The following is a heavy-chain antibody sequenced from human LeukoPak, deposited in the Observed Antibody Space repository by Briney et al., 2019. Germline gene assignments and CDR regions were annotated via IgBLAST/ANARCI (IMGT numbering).Heavy chain of an antibody. CDR3: ARCGAAVTTHFSH. D-gene: IGHD4-17*01. V-gene: IGHV1-18*03. J-gene: IGHJ4*02. CDR2: ISASDGTT. CDR1: GYSFSIYG. Sequence: ASVKVSCKASGYSFSIYGITWARQAPGQGLEYLGWISASDGTTNYAQQVQDRVTMTTDTSTGTAYLELRSLRSEDMAVYYCARCGAAVTTHFSHWGQGTLVTVSS.